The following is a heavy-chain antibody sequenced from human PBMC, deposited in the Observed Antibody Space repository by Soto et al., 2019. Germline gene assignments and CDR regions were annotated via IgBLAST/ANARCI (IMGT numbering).Heavy chain of an antibody. Sequence: EVQLLESGGGLVQPGGSLRLSCEAPGLTFTSKAMSWVGQAPGRGLEWVSAISGSGGSTYYADSVKGRFTISRDNSKNTLYLQMNSLRAEDTAVYYCAKDARLRMNWFDPWGQGTLVTVSS. CDR1: GLTFTSKA. J-gene: IGHJ5*02. V-gene: IGHV3-23*01. D-gene: IGHD4-17*01. CDR3: AKDARLRMNWFDP. CDR2: ISGSGGST.